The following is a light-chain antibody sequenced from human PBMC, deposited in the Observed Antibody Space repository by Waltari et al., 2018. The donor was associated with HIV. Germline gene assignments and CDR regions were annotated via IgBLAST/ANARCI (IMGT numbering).Light chain of an antibody. CDR3: QQYAASPLT. CDR2: GAS. CDR1: QSVRSDS. Sequence: EIVLTQSPGTLSLSPGERATLSCRASQSVRSDSLAWYQQKPGQAPRLLIFGASSRAPGIPDRFSGSGAVTDFILTISRLEPEDCAVYYCQQYAASPLTFGGGTRVEIK. J-gene: IGKJ4*01. V-gene: IGKV3-20*01.